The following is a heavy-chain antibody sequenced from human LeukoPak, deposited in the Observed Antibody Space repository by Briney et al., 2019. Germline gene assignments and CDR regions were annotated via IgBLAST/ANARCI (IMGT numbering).Heavy chain of an antibody. V-gene: IGHV3-21*01. CDR3: ARKGPESLGY. Sequence: PGGSLTLSCAASGFTFSTYSMSWVRQAPGKGLEWVSSFSPGTGYIYYADSVKGRFTISRDNANNSLYLQMNSLRAEDTAVYYCARKGPESLGYWGQGTLVTVSS. J-gene: IGHJ4*02. CDR1: GFTFSTYS. D-gene: IGHD1-14*01. CDR2: FSPGTGYI.